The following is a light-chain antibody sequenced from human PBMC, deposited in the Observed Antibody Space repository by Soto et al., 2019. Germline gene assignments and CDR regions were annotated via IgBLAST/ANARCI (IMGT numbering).Light chain of an antibody. CDR3: QQRSKLLRT. J-gene: IGKJ4*01. CDR1: QSVSSY. V-gene: IGKV3-11*01. Sequence: EIVLTQSPATLSLSPGERATLSCRASQSVSSYLAWYQQKPGQAPRLLIYDASNRATGIPARFSGSGSGTDFTLTISSLEPEDFAVYFCQQRSKLLRTFGGGTKVEIK. CDR2: DAS.